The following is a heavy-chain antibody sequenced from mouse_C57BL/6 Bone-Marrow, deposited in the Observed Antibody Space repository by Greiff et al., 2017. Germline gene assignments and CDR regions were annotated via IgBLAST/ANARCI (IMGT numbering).Heavy chain of an antibody. J-gene: IGHJ4*01. V-gene: IGHV5S21*01. CDR1: GFTFSSYA. CDR2: ISSGGDYN. Sequence: EVQLVESGAGLVKPGGSLKLSCAASGFTFSSYAMSWVRQTPEKRLAWLAYISSGGDYNYYADTVKGRFTISRDNSRNTLYLQMSSLKSEDTAMYYCARYVAESCYAMYYWGHATSVTASS. CDR3: ARYVAESCYAMYY.